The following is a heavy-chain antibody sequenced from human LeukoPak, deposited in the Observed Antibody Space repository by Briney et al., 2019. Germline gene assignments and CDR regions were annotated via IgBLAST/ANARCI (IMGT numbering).Heavy chain of an antibody. CDR2: ISGGSSFI. CDR3: AKDRPLNWGYYFDF. Sequence: GGSLRLSCAASGFTLSSYSMNWVRQAPGKGLEWVSYISGGSSFIYYAESVKGRFTISRDNAKNSLYLQMNSLRADDTAVYYCAKDRPLNWGYYFDFWGQGTLVTVSS. V-gene: IGHV3-48*01. D-gene: IGHD7-27*01. CDR1: GFTLSSYS. J-gene: IGHJ4*02.